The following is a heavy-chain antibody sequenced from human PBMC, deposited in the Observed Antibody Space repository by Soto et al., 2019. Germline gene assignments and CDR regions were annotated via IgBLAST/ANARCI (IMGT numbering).Heavy chain of an antibody. V-gene: IGHV1-3*01. CDR2: INAGDGNT. CDR1: GYTFTSYA. Sequence: QVQLVQSGAEVKKPGASLKVSCKASGYTFTSYAMHWARQAPGQSLEWMGGINAGDGNTKYSPKFQGRVTITRDTSASTAYMELSSLRSQDTALYYSARDLVGMDIWGQGTMGTVST. J-gene: IGHJ3*02. D-gene: IGHD6-13*01. CDR3: ARDLVGMDI.